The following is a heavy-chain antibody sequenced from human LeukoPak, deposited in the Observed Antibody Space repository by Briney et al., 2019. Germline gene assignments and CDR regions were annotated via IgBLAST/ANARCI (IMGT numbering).Heavy chain of an antibody. CDR1: GGSFSGYY. CDR3: ARAPIALAHGFFDY. D-gene: IGHD6-19*01. CDR2: INHSGST. Sequence: SETLSLTCAVYGGSFSGYYWSWIRQPPGKGLEWIGEINHSGSTNYNPSLKSRVTISVDTSKNQFSLKLSSVTAADTAVYYCARAPIALAHGFFDYWGQGTLVTVSS. V-gene: IGHV4-34*01. J-gene: IGHJ4*02.